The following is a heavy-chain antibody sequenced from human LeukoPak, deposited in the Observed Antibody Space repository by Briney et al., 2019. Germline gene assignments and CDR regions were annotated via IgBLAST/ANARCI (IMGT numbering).Heavy chain of an antibody. Sequence: GASVKVSCKASGYTFTGYYMHWVRQARGQGLEWMGWINPDSGGTNYAQKFQGRVTMTRDTSISTAYMELSRLRSDDTAVYYCARDLTMVRGVISPEYYFDYWGQGTLVTVSS. J-gene: IGHJ4*02. CDR3: ARDLTMVRGVISPEYYFDY. D-gene: IGHD3-10*01. V-gene: IGHV1-2*02. CDR1: GYTFTGYY. CDR2: INPDSGGT.